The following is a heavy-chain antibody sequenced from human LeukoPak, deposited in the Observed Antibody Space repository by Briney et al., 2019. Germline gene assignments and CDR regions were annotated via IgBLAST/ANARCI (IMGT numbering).Heavy chain of an antibody. CDR2: ISGSGGST. CDR3: AKGPMSSGHPEKDMDV. J-gene: IGHJ6*03. CDR1: GFTFSSYA. V-gene: IGHV3-23*01. Sequence: TGGSLRLSCAASGFTFSSYAMSWVRQAPGKGLEWVSAISGSGGSTYYADSVKGRFTISRDNSKNTLYLQMNSLRAEDTAVYYCAKGPMSSGHPEKDMDVWGKGTTVTVSS. D-gene: IGHD6-19*01.